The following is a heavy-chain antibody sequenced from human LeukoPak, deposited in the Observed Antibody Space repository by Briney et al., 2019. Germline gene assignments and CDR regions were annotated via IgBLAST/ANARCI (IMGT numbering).Heavy chain of an antibody. CDR2: ISAYNGNT. CDR1: GYTFTSYG. CDR3: ARDGPPYYDSSGYYPAADY. Sequence: SVKVSCKASGYTFTSYGISWVRQAPGQGLEWMGWISAYNGNTNYAQKLQGRVTMTTDTSTSTAYIELRGLRSDDTAVYYCARDGPPYYDSSGYYPAADYWGQGTLVTVSS. V-gene: IGHV1-18*01. D-gene: IGHD3-22*01. J-gene: IGHJ4*02.